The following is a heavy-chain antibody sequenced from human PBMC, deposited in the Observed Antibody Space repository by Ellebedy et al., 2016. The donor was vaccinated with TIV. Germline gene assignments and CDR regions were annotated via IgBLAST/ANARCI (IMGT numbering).Heavy chain of an antibody. J-gene: IGHJ3*02. D-gene: IGHD3-10*01. CDR1: GYSFTDYQ. V-gene: IGHV1-2*02. CDR3: ARPSLPTLAPLPGAFDI. Sequence: ASVKVSCXASGYSFTDYQMQWVRQAPGQGLEWMGWINPKSGGTNFAQQFQGRVTMTRDMSINTVYMELTRLTSDDTAVYYCARPSLPTLAPLPGAFDIWGLGTLVTVS. CDR2: INPKSGGT.